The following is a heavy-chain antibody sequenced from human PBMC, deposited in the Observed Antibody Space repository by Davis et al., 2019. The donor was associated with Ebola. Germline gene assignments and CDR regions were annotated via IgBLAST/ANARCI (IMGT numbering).Heavy chain of an antibody. V-gene: IGHV4-34*01. Sequence: SETLSLTCAVYGGSFSGYYWSWIRQPPGKGLEWIGEINHSGSTNYNPSLKSRVTISVDTSKNQFSLKLSSVTAADTAVYYCARLLGSTASKYYYGMDVWGQGTMVTVSS. CDR1: GGSFSGYY. D-gene: IGHD3-16*01. J-gene: IGHJ6*02. CDR2: INHSGST. CDR3: ARLLGSTASKYYYGMDV.